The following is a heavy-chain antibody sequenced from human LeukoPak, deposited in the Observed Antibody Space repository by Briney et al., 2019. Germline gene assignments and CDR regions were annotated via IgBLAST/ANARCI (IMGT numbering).Heavy chain of an antibody. D-gene: IGHD6-25*01. CDR2: IHKDGLHT. J-gene: IGHJ4*02. V-gene: IGHV3-74*01. Sequence: GGSLRLSCAASGFTFNEFWMHWARQVPGKGLMWVSRIHKDGLHTWYADSMKGRFTISRDNAENTVYLQLNSLRVEDTAVYYCARESEAAGTYYLDHWGQGNLVAVSS. CDR1: GFTFNEFW. CDR3: ARESEAAGTYYLDH.